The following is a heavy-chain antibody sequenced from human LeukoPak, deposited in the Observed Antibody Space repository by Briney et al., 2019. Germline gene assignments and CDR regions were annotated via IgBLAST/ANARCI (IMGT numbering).Heavy chain of an antibody. CDR3: ARDHSGYCGGGSCYFNFDY. D-gene: IGHD2-15*01. V-gene: IGHV1-18*01. CDR2: ISAYNGNT. CDR1: GYTFTSYG. J-gene: IGHJ4*02. Sequence: ASVRVSCKASGYTFTSYGISWVRQAPGQGLEWLGWISAYNGNTNYAQKLQGRVTMTTDTSTSTAYMELRSLRSDDTAVYYCARDHSGYCGGGSCYFNFDYWGQGTLVTVSS.